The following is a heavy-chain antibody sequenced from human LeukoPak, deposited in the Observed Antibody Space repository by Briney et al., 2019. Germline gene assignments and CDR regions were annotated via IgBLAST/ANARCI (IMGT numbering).Heavy chain of an antibody. CDR1: GGAFSGYY. CDR2: INHSGST. Sequence: SETLSLTCAVYGGAFSGYYWSWIRQPPGKGLEWIGEINHSGSTNYNPSLKSRVTISVDTSKNQFSLKLSSVTAADTAVYYCARHARITMVRGAVDYWGQGTLVTVSS. CDR3: ARHARITMVRGAVDY. V-gene: IGHV4-34*01. D-gene: IGHD3-10*01. J-gene: IGHJ4*02.